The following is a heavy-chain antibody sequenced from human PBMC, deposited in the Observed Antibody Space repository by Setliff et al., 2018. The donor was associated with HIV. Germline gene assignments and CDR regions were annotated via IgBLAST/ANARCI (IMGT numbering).Heavy chain of an antibody. CDR1: GYTFTNYD. V-gene: IGHV1-46*01. D-gene: IGHD3-22*01. CDR2: FNPSGDRT. Sequence: ASVKVSCKASGYTFTNYDMHWVRQAPGQGLEWMGKFNPSGDRTTYAQKFQGRVTLTTDTSTNTAYMEMRTLRSDDTAVYYCVRGVTRDISGYYRDEYFQHWGQGTPVTVSS. J-gene: IGHJ1*01. CDR3: VRGVTRDISGYYRDEYFQH.